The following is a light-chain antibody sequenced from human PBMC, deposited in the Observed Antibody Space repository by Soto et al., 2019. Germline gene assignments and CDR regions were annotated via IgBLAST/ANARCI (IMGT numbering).Light chain of an antibody. V-gene: IGLV1-40*01. CDR2: DNN. CDR3: QSYDSSPSGVV. Sequence: QSALTQPPSVSGAPGQRVTISCAGSSSNIAAGYDVHWYQQLPGTAPKLLIYDNNNRPSGVPDRFSGSKSGTSASLAITGLQAEDEADYYCQSYDSSPSGVVFGGGTQLTVL. J-gene: IGLJ2*01. CDR1: SSNIAAGYD.